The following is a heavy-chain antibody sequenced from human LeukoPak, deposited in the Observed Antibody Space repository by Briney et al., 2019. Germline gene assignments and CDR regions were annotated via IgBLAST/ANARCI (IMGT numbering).Heavy chain of an antibody. Sequence: ASVKVSCKASGYTFTDHYMHWVRQAPGQGLEWVGWINPNSGGTNYAQKFQGRVTMTRDTSISTVYMELIRLTSDDTAVYYCAREPSGGNFGYWGLGTLVTVSS. CDR1: GYTFTDHY. J-gene: IGHJ4*02. V-gene: IGHV1-2*02. CDR2: INPNSGGT. D-gene: IGHD4-23*01. CDR3: AREPSGGNFGY.